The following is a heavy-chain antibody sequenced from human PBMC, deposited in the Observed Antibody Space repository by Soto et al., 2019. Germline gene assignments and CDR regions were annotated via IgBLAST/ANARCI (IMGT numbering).Heavy chain of an antibody. Sequence: GGSLRLSCAASGFTFDDYAMHWVRQAPGKGLEWVSGISWNSGSIGYADSVKGRFTISRDNAKNSLYLQMNSLRAEDTALYYCAKDLNWGGGSDAFDIWGQGTMVTVSS. D-gene: IGHD7-27*01. V-gene: IGHV3-9*01. CDR2: ISWNSGSI. CDR3: AKDLNWGGGSDAFDI. CDR1: GFTFDDYA. J-gene: IGHJ3*02.